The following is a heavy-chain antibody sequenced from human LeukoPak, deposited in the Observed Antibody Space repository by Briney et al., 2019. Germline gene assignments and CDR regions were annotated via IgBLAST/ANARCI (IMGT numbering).Heavy chain of an antibody. J-gene: IGHJ4*02. D-gene: IGHD3-16*02. CDR1: GGSISSSSYY. CDR2: IYYSGST. V-gene: IGHV4-39*07. CDR3: ARDLVTSLYYFDY. Sequence: SETLSLTCTVSGGSISSSSYYWGWIRQPPGKGLEWIGSIYYSGSTNYNPSLKSRVTISVDTSKNQFSLKLSSVTAADTAVYYCARDLVTSLYYFDYWGQGTLVTVSS.